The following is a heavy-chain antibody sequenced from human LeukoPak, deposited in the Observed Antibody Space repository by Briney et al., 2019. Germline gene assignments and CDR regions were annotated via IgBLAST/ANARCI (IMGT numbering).Heavy chain of an antibody. V-gene: IGHV3-23*01. Sequence: GGSLRLSCAASGFTFSSYAMSWVRQAPGKGLEWVSAISGSGGSTYYADSVKGRFTISRDNSKNTLYLRMNSLRAEDTAVYYCAKEYVGSSWPWGFDYWGQGTLVTVSS. J-gene: IGHJ4*02. CDR1: GFTFSSYA. D-gene: IGHD6-13*01. CDR3: AKEYVGSSWPWGFDY. CDR2: ISGSGGST.